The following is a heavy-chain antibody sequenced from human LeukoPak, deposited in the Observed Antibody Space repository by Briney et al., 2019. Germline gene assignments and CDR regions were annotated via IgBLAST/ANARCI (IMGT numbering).Heavy chain of an antibody. D-gene: IGHD4-23*01. CDR3: ARGLGKAFAPDY. CDR2: MNPNSGNT. V-gene: IGHV1-8*01. Sequence: GASVKVSCKASGYTFTSYDINWVRQATGQGLKWMGWMNPNSGNTGYAQKFQGRVTMTRNTSISTAYMELSSLRSEDTAVYYCARGLGKAFAPDYWGQGTLVTVSS. CDR1: GYTFTSYD. J-gene: IGHJ4*02.